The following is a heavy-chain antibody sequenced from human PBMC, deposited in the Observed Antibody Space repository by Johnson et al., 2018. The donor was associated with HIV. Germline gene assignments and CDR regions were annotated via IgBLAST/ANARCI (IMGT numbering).Heavy chain of an antibody. V-gene: IGHV3-15*01. CDR2: LKSRTDGETA. CDR1: GFTFSSYG. CDR3: TTDVPGGPYSNAFDI. J-gene: IGHJ3*02. Sequence: VQLLESGGGVVQPGGSLRLSCAASGFTFSSYGMHWVRQAPGKGLEWVGRLKSRTDGETADYAAPVKGRFTISRDDSKNTLYLQMNSLKTEDTALYYCTTDVPGGPYSNAFDIWGQGTMVTVS. D-gene: IGHD1-26*01.